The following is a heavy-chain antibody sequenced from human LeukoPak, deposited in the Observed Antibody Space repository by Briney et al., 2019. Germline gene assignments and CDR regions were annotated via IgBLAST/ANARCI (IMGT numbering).Heavy chain of an antibody. D-gene: IGHD2-15*01. CDR1: GFTFNDYY. J-gene: IGHJ4*02. V-gene: IGHV3-11*03. CDR2: ISSSSTYA. CDR3: ASRYCSGGICYNPY. Sequence: PGGSLRLSCAASGFTFNDYYMSWIRQAPGKGLERVSYISSSSTYANYADSVKGRFTISRDNAKNSLYLQMNSLRAEDTAVYYCASRYCSGGICYNPYWAQGPLVTVSS.